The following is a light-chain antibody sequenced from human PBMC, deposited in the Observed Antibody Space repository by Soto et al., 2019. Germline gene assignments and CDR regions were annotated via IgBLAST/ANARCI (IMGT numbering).Light chain of an antibody. CDR1: QSIGYW. CDR2: AAS. J-gene: IGKJ1*01. CDR3: QQYNSFSKT. V-gene: IGKV1-5*01. Sequence: SVGDRVTITCRASQSIGYWLAWYQQKPGKAPKLLIYAASTLETGVPSRFSGSGFGAEFTLTIASLQPDDSATYYCQQYNSFSKTLGRGPKVDI.